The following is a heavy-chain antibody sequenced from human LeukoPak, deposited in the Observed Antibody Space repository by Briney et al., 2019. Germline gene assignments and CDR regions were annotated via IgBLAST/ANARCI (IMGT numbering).Heavy chain of an antibody. CDR2: ISGSGDST. V-gene: IGHV3-23*01. Sequence: GGSLRLSCAASGFTFSSYAMSWVRQAPGKGLEWVSAISGSGDSTYYADSVKGRFTISRDNSKNTLYLQMNSLRAEDTAVYFCARYNSAWKTDDYWGQGTLVTVSS. D-gene: IGHD6-19*01. J-gene: IGHJ4*02. CDR1: GFTFSSYA. CDR3: ARYNSAWKTDDY.